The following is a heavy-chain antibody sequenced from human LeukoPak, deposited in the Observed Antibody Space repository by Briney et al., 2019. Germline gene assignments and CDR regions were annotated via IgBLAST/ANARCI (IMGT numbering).Heavy chain of an antibody. D-gene: IGHD3-22*01. V-gene: IGHV4-39*07. Sequence: PSETLSLTCTVSGGSISSSSYYWGWIRQPPGKGLEWIGSIYYSGSTNYNPSLKSRVTISVDTSKNQFSLKLSSVTAADTAVYYCARGESGYYDSSGYHDYWGQGTLVTVSS. J-gene: IGHJ4*02. CDR1: GGSISSSSYY. CDR2: IYYSGST. CDR3: ARGESGYYDSSGYHDY.